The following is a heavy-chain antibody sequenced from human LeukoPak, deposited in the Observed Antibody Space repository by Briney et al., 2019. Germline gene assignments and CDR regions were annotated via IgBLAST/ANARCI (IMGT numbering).Heavy chain of an antibody. V-gene: IGHV4-59*11. D-gene: IGHD1-7*01. CDR1: GGSLSSHY. Sequence: PSETLSLTCTVSGGSLSSHYWSWIRQPPGKGLEWIGYIYYSGTTNYNPSLKSRVTISVDTSKNQFSLKLSSVTAADTAVYYCARASNWNYYYYYYGMDVWGQGTTVTVSS. J-gene: IGHJ6*02. CDR3: ARASNWNYYYYYYGMDV. CDR2: IYYSGTT.